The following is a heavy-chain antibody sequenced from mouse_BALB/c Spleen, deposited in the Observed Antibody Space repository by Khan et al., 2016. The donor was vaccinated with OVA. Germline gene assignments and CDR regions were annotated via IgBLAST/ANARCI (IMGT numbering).Heavy chain of an antibody. D-gene: IGHD4-1*01. CDR1: DYSITSCYG. Sequence: VQLQESGPGLVKPSQSLSLTCTVTDYSITSCYGRYWIQNFPGNILEWMGNISYSGSTYYNPSLKSRTSITRDTSTNPFFLQLNSVTTEDTATCYRANAAGIEYWGQGTTLTVSS. J-gene: IGHJ2*01. CDR3: ANAAGIEY. CDR2: ISYSGST. V-gene: IGHV3-1*02.